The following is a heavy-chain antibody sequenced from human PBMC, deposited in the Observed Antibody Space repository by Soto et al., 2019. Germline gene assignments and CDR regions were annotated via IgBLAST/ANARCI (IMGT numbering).Heavy chain of an antibody. V-gene: IGHV1-69*13. Sequence: ETSVKVSCKASRGTFRSYAISWVRQAPGQGLEWMGGIIPIFGTANYAQKFQGRVTITADESTSTAYMELSSLRSEDTAVYYCARAPGSAAGPFDYWGQGTLVTVSS. CDR2: IIPIFGTA. CDR3: ARAPGSAAGPFDY. J-gene: IGHJ4*02. D-gene: IGHD6-13*01. CDR1: RGTFRSYA.